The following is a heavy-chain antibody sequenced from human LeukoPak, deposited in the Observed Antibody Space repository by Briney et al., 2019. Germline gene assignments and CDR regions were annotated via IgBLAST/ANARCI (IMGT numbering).Heavy chain of an antibody. CDR3: ARADGYNSEFDY. V-gene: IGHV4-59*01. D-gene: IGHD5-24*01. CDR2: IYYSGSI. J-gene: IGHJ4*02. Sequence: SETLSLTCTVSGGSITSYYWSWVRQPPGKGLEWIGYIYYSGSINYNPSLKSRVTISVATSKKQFSLKLSSVTAADTVVDYCARADGYNSEFDYWGQGSLVTVSS. CDR1: GGSITSYY.